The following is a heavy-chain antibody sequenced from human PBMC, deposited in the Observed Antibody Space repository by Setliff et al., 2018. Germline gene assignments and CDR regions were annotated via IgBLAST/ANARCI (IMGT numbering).Heavy chain of an antibody. D-gene: IGHD2-2*01. CDR1: GGTFSNFA. CDR3: AVFNVTPTRKKYYSYLDV. Sequence: SVKVSCKASGGTFSNFAISWVRQAPGQGLEWMGGTIPMLALPNKAEKFQDRITITADKSTNTAYMELSSLRSEDTAVYYCAVFNVTPTRKKYYSYLDVWGKGTTVTVS. J-gene: IGHJ6*03. V-gene: IGHV1-69*10. CDR2: TIPMLALP.